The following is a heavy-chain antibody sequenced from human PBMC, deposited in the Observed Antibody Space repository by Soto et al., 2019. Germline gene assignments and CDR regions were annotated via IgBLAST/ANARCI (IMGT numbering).Heavy chain of an antibody. J-gene: IGHJ4*02. V-gene: IGHV3-30*18. CDR3: AKLRSGQDY. CDR2: ISYDGSNK. D-gene: IGHD3-3*01. Sequence: PGGSLRLSCAASGFTFSSYGMHWVRQAPGKGLEWVAVISYDGSNKYYADSVKGRFTISRDNSKNTLYLQMNSLRAEDTAVYYCAKLRSGQDYWGQGTLVTVSS. CDR1: GFTFSSYG.